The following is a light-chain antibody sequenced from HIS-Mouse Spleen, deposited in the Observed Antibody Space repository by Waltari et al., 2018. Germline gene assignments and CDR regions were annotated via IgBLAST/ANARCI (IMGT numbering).Light chain of an antibody. CDR3: YSTDSSGNHRV. Sequence: SYELTQPPSVSVSPGQTARITCSGDALPKKYAYWYQQKSGQAPVLVSYEDSKQPSGTPEGFSGSSSGKMATLTISGAQVEDEADYYCYSTDSSGNHRVFGGGTKLTVL. CDR1: ALPKKY. CDR2: EDS. V-gene: IGLV3-10*01. J-gene: IGLJ2*01.